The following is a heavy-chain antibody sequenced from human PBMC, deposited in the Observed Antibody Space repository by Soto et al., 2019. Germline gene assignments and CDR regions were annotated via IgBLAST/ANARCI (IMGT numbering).Heavy chain of an antibody. V-gene: IGHV3-23*01. D-gene: IGHD2-2*01. CDR1: GFTFSSYA. Sequence: EVQLLESGGGLVQPGGSLRLSCAASGFTFSSYAMSWVRQAPGKGLEWVSAISGSGGSTYYADSVKGRFTISRDNSKNTLYLQMNSLRAEDTAVYYCAKHGHCISTSCPDRHFDYWGQGTLVTVSS. CDR2: ISGSGGST. J-gene: IGHJ4*02. CDR3: AKHGHCISTSCPDRHFDY.